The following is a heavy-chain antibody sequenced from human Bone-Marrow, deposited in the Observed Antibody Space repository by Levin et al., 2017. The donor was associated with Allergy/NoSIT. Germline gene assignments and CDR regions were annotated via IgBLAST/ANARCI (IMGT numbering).Heavy chain of an antibody. CDR3: ARAGPYCSSTSCYNCSGGSCYSGFVTDAFDI. CDR2: INHSGST. D-gene: IGHD2-15*01. J-gene: IGHJ3*02. Sequence: SETLSLTCAVYGGSFSGYYWSWIRQPPGKGLEWIGEINHSGSTNYNPSLKSRVTISVDTSKNQFSLKLSSVTAADTAVYYCARAGPYCSSTSCYNCSGGSCYSGFVTDAFDIWGQGTMVTVSS. CDR1: GGSFSGYY. V-gene: IGHV4-34*01.